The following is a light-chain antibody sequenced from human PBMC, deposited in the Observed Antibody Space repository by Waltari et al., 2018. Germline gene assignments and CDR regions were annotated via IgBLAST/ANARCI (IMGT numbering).Light chain of an antibody. Sequence: EIVLTQSPGTLSLSPGERATLSCRASQCISRYLVWYQQKPGQAPRLLIYEASRRATGIPDRFSGSGSGTDFSLTISRLEPEDFAVYYCQNYERLPATFGQGTKVEIK. CDR1: QCISRY. CDR2: EAS. J-gene: IGKJ1*01. CDR3: QNYERLPAT. V-gene: IGKV3-20*01.